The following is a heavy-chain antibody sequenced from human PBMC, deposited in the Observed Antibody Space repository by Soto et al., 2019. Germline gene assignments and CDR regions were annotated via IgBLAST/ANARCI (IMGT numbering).Heavy chain of an antibody. CDR1: GFTFSDYN. Sequence: PGGSLRLSCVASGFTFSDYNMNWLRQTPGKGLEWVSSIASRSNYIYYADSLKGRFTVSRDNARNSLYLQVDNLGAEDTAVYYCARNRRIAVEMDVWGQGTTVTVSS. V-gene: IGHV3-21*01. D-gene: IGHD2-21*01. J-gene: IGHJ6*02. CDR2: IASRSNYI. CDR3: ARNRRIAVEMDV.